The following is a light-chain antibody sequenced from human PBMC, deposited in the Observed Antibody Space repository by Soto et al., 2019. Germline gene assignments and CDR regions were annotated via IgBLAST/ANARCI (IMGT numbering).Light chain of an antibody. Sequence: EIVLTQSPGTLSLSLGERATLSCRASQSVSRSFLAWYQQKPGQAPRLLIYGASSRATGIPDRFSGSGSGTDFTLTISRLEPEDFAVYYCQQYDSSPWTFGQGTKVEIK. CDR1: QSVSRSF. CDR3: QQYDSSPWT. V-gene: IGKV3-20*01. J-gene: IGKJ1*01. CDR2: GAS.